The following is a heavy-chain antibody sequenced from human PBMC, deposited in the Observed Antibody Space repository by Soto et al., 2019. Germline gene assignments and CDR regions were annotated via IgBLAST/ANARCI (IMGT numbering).Heavy chain of an antibody. V-gene: IGHV1-69*01. CDR1: GGTVSNFA. CDR3: GRGSSWTKVEY. Sequence: QVQLVQSGAEVKKPGSSVKVSCKASGGTVSNFAISWLRQAPGQGLEWMGGIIPIFGPAIYARKFRGRVTITADESTSTAYMELSTVRSEDTAVYYCGRGSSWTKVEYWGQGTLVTVSS. D-gene: IGHD2-15*01. CDR2: IIPIFGPA. J-gene: IGHJ4*02.